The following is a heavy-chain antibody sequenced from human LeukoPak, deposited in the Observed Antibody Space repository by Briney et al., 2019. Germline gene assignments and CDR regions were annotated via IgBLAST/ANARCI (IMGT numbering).Heavy chain of an antibody. CDR2: INPSRNT. V-gene: IGHV4-34*01. CDR3: ARRYDFWSGYPPPLDY. Sequence: SETLSLTCAIFGGSFSGYYWNWIRQPPGKGLEWIGQINPSRNTNYNPSLKSRVTISVDTSKKQFSLKLSSVTAADTAVYYCARRYDFWSGYPPPLDYWGQGTLVTVSS. D-gene: IGHD3-3*01. CDR1: GGSFSGYY. J-gene: IGHJ4*02.